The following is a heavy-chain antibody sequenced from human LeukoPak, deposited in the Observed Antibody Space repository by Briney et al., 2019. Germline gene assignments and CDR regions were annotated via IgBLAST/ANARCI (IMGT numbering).Heavy chain of an antibody. Sequence: GGSLRLSCAVSGFTFRSYGMHWVRQAPGKGLEWVAFIRYDGSKKNYADSVKGRFTISRDNSKNTLYLQMNSLRAEDTAVYYCAKPARTDYADYWGQGTLVTVSS. J-gene: IGHJ4*02. V-gene: IGHV3-30*02. CDR1: GFTFRSYG. CDR2: IRYDGSKK. D-gene: IGHD1-14*01. CDR3: AKPARTDYADY.